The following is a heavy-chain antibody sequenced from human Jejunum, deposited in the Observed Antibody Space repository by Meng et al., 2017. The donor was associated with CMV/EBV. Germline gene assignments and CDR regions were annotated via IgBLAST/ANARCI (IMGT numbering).Heavy chain of an antibody. CDR3: ARDSYHYGSSTYNWFDP. CDR1: IISGDRY. D-gene: IGHD3-10*01. J-gene: IGHJ5*02. CDR2: VYYSGTT. V-gene: IGHV4-30-4*01. Sequence: IISGDRYWTGIRQSPGKGLEWIGNVYYSGTTSYNRSLKSRVTISVDTSKNQFSRKLTSVTAADTAVYYCARDSYHYGSSTYNWFDPWGQGILVTVSS.